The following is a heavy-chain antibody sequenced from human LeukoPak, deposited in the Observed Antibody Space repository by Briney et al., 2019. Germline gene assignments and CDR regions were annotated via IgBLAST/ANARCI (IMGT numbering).Heavy chain of an antibody. CDR1: GYTFTSYG. J-gene: IGHJ5*02. Sequence: ASVKVSCKASGYTFTSYGISWVRQAPGQGLEWMGWISAYNGNTNYAQKLQGRVTMTTDTSTSTAYMELRSLRSDDTAVYYCARDVGGVTIFGVVIGTAWFDPWGQGTLVTVSS. CDR3: ARDVGGVTIFGVVIGTAWFDP. CDR2: ISAYNGNT. V-gene: IGHV1-18*01. D-gene: IGHD3-3*01.